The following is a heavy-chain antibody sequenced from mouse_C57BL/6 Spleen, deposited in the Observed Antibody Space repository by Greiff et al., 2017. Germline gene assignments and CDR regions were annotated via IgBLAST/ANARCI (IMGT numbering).Heavy chain of an antibody. D-gene: IGHD2-1*01. CDR1: GYTFTSYW. V-gene: IGHV1-64*01. CDR2: IHPNSGST. Sequence: QVQLQQPGAELVKPGASVKLSCKASGYTFTSYWMHWVKQRPGQGLEWIGMIHPNSGSTNYNEKFKSKATLTVDKSSSTAYMQLRSLRSEDSAVYYCASFYYDNYRVFDYWGQGTTLTVSS. CDR3: ASFYYDNYRVFDY. J-gene: IGHJ2*01.